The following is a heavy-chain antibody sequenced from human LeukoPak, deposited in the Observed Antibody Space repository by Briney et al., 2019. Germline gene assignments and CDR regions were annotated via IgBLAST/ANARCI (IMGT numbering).Heavy chain of an antibody. Sequence: GGSLKISCKGTGYSFASSWIGGVRQMPGKGRGWMGIFYPGDSDTRYSPSFQGQLAITAEKSISTAYLQWSSLKASDTAVYYCATQHYYDSSGYYSHFDYWGQGTLVTVSS. CDR2: FYPGDSDT. D-gene: IGHD3-22*01. CDR1: GYSFASSW. V-gene: IGHV5-51*01. CDR3: ATQHYYDSSGYYSHFDY. J-gene: IGHJ4*02.